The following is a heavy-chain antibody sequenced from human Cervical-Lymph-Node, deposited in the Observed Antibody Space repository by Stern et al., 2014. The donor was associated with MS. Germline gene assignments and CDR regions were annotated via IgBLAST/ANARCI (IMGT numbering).Heavy chain of an antibody. J-gene: IGHJ5*02. D-gene: IGHD4-17*01. V-gene: IGHV3-7*01. Sequence: EVQLVESGGGLVQPGGSLRLSCAASGFTFSSYWMSWVRQAPGKGLEWVANIKKDGSEKYYVDSVKGRFTISRDNAKNSLYLQMNSLRAEDTAVYYCARSLDYGDTNWFDPWGQGTLVTVSS. CDR1: GFTFSSYW. CDR2: IKKDGSEK. CDR3: ARSLDYGDTNWFDP.